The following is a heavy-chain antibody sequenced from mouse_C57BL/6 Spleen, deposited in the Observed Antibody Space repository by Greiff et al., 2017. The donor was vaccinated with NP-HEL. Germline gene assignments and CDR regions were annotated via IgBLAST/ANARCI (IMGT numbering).Heavy chain of an antibody. J-gene: IGHJ3*01. D-gene: IGHD2-2*01. V-gene: IGHV3-1*01. CDR2: ISYSGST. CDR3: ARNYYGYGFAY. Sequence: EVQGVESGPGMVKPSQSLSLTCTVTGYSITSGYDWHWIRHFPGNKLEWMGYISYSGSTNYNPSLKSRISITHDTAKNHFFLKLNSVTTEDTATYYCARNYYGYGFAYWGQGTLVTVSA. CDR1: GYSITSGYD.